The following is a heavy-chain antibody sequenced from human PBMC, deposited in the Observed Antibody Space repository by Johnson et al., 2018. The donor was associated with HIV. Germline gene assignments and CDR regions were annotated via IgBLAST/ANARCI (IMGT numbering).Heavy chain of an antibody. CDR1: GFTFSNYW. D-gene: IGHD6-13*01. J-gene: IGHJ3*02. CDR3: AKDGDVYGYSSSNDI. V-gene: IGHV3-7*01. CDR2: IKEDGNDE. Sequence: VQVVESGGGLVQPGRSLRLSCAASGFTFSNYWMSWVRQAPGKGLEWEANIKEDGNDEYYADSVKGRFTISRDNSKNTLYLQMNSLRAEDTAVYYCAKDGDVYGYSSSNDIWGQGTMVTVSS.